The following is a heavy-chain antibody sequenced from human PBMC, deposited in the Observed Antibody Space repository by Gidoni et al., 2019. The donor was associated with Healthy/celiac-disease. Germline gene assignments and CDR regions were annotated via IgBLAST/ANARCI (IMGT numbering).Heavy chain of an antibody. D-gene: IGHD3-16*02. Sequence: EVQLLESGGGLVQPGGSLRLPCAASGFTFSSYAMSWVRQAPGKGLECVSAISGSGGSTYYADSVKGRFTISRDNSKNTLYLQMNSLRAEDTAVYYCAKASLMYDYVWGSYPMYWGQGTLVTVSS. V-gene: IGHV3-23*01. J-gene: IGHJ4*02. CDR3: AKASLMYDYVWGSYPMY. CDR2: ISGSGGST. CDR1: GFTFSSYA.